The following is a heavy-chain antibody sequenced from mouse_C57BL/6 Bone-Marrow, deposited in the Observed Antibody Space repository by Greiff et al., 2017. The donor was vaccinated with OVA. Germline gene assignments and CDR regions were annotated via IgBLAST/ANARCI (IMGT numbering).Heavy chain of an antibody. V-gene: IGHV1-61*01. D-gene: IGHD2-1*01. CDR3: ARESTMVRRYVDY. J-gene: IGHJ2*01. Sequence: QVHVKQPGAELVRPGSSVKLSCKASGYTFTSYWMDWVKQRPGQGLEWIGNIYPSDSETHYNQKFKDKATLTVDKSSSTAYMQRSSLTSEDSAVYYCARESTMVRRYVDYWGQGTTLTVSS. CDR1: GYTFTSYW. CDR2: IYPSDSET.